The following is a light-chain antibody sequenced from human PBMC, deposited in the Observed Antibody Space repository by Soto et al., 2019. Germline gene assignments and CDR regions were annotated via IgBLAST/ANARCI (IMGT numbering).Light chain of an antibody. CDR3: SSYTSSSTYV. V-gene: IGLV2-14*01. J-gene: IGLJ1*01. CDR2: DVS. Sequence: QSALTQPASVSGSPGQSITISYTGTSSDVGGNNYVSWYQQHPGKAPKLMIYDVSNRPSGVANRFSGSKSGNKASLTISGLQAEDEDDYYCSSYTSSSTYVFGTGTKLTVL. CDR1: SSDVGGNNY.